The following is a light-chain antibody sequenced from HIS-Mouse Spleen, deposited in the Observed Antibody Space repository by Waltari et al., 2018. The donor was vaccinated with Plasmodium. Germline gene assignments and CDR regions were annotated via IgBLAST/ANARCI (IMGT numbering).Light chain of an antibody. V-gene: IGLV3-21*02. CDR3: QVWDSSSDHPV. CDR1: NIGSKS. J-gene: IGLJ2*01. CDR2: GES. Sequence: SYVLTQPPSVSVAPGQTARITCGGNNIGSKSVHWYQQKPGQAPVLVVYGESDRPSGIPERFSGSNSGNTATLTISRVEAGDEADYYCQVWDSSSDHPVFGGGTKLTVL.